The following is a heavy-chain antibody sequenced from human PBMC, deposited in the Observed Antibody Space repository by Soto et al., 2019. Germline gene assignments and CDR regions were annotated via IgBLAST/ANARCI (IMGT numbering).Heavy chain of an antibody. Sequence: QVQLVESGGGVVQPGRSLRLSCAASGFSFGTYSMHWVRQPPGKGLEWVADIWPDGSNKYYSDSVKGRFTISRDNSEKLLHLQMNSLRPEDTGLYYCARTMASIWNALAMWGHWTMVTVFS. D-gene: IGHD1-1*01. CDR2: IWPDGSNK. CDR3: ARTMASIWNALAM. CDR1: GFSFGTYS. J-gene: IGHJ3*01. V-gene: IGHV3-33*01.